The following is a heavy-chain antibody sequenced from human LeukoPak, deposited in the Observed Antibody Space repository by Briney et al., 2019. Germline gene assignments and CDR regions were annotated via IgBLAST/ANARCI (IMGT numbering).Heavy chain of an antibody. V-gene: IGHV4-30-2*01. CDR2: IYHSGST. Sequence: SETLFLTCTVYGDSISSGGYYWSWLRQPPGKGLEWIGHIYHSGSTYYNPSLKSRVTISVVRSKNQFPLKLSSVTAADTAVYYCARAVVAPEYYFDYWGQGTLVTVSS. D-gene: IGHD2-2*01. CDR1: GDSISSGGYY. CDR3: ARAVVAPEYYFDY. J-gene: IGHJ4*02.